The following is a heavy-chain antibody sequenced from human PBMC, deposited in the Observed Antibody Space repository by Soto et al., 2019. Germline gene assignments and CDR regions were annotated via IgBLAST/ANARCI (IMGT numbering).Heavy chain of an antibody. J-gene: IGHJ5*02. CDR3: ARGYGWFDP. D-gene: IGHD3-10*01. Sequence: PSETLSLTCAVYGGSFSGYYWSWIRQPPGKGLEWIGEINHSGSTNYNPSLKSRVTMSVDTSKNQFSLKLSSVTAADTAVYYCARGYGWFDPWGQGTLVTVSS. V-gene: IGHV4-34*01. CDR1: GGSFSGYY. CDR2: INHSGST.